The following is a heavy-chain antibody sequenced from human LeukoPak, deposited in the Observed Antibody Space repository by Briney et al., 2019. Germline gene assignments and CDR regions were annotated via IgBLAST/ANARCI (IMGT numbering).Heavy chain of an antibody. CDR2: TKPDGSAE. V-gene: IGHV3-7*01. J-gene: IGHJ4*02. CDR1: GFSFRNYW. CDR3: ARDGGLHTNFDY. Sequence: PGGPLRLSCAASGFSFRNYWMGWVRQAPGKGLEWVANTKPDGSAEYYADSVRGRFSTSRDNANNLLYLQMNSLRAEDTAVYYCARDGGLHTNFDYWGQGTLVTVSS. D-gene: IGHD2-15*01.